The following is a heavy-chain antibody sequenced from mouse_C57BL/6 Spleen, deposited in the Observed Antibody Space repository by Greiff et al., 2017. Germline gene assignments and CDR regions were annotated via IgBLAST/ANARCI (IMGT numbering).Heavy chain of an antibody. CDR3: ARAHITTVVATRYFDV. J-gene: IGHJ1*03. D-gene: IGHD1-1*01. V-gene: IGHV1-81*01. Sequence: QVQLQQSGAELARPGASVKLSCKASGYTFTSYGISWVKQSTGQGLEWIGEIYPRSGNTYYNEKFKGKATLTADKSSSTAYMELRSLTAEDSAVYFSARAHITTVVATRYFDVWGTGTTVTVSS. CDR1: GYTFTSYG. CDR2: IYPRSGNT.